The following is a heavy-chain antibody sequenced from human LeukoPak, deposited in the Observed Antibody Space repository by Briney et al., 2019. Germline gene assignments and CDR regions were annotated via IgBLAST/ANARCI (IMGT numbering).Heavy chain of an antibody. CDR3: ASGGMTDTAMGLPDFDY. J-gene: IGHJ4*02. Sequence: GGSLRLSCAASGFTFSSYAMHWVRQAPGKGLEWVAVISYDGSNEYYADSVKGRFTISRDNSKNTLYLQMNSLRAEDTAVYYCASGGMTDTAMGLPDFDYWGQGTLVTVSS. CDR2: ISYDGSNE. D-gene: IGHD5-18*01. CDR1: GFTFSSYA. V-gene: IGHV3-30-3*01.